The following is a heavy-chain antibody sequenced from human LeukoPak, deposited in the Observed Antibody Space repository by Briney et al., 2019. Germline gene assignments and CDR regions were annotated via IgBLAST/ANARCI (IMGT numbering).Heavy chain of an antibody. CDR1: GFTFDDYA. V-gene: IGHV3-9*03. CDR3: AKEGGTYYKAFDI. CDR2: ISWNSGSI. Sequence: GRSLRLSCAASGFTFDDYAMHWVRQAPGKGLEWVSGISWNSGSIGYADSVKGRFTISRDNAKNSLYLQMNSLRAEDMALYYCAKEGGTYYKAFDIWGQGTMVTVSS. J-gene: IGHJ3*02. D-gene: IGHD1-26*01.